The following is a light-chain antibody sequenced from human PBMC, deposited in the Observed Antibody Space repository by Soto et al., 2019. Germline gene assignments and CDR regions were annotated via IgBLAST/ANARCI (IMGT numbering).Light chain of an antibody. V-gene: IGLV2-14*01. CDR3: SSYTSGFYV. CDR1: SSDVGGYNY. J-gene: IGLJ1*01. CDR2: DVS. Sequence: QSVLTQPASGSGSHGQSSTISCTGTSSDVGGYNYVSWYQQHPGKAPKLMIYDVSDRPSGVSNRFSGSKSGNTASLTISGLQAEDEADYYCSSYTSGFYVFGTGTKVTVL.